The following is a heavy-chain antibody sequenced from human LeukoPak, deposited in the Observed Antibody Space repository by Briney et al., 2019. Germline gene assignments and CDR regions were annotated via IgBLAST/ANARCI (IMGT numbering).Heavy chain of an antibody. CDR2: ISSSSSYI. Sequence: GRSLRLSCAASGFTFSSYGMHWVRQAPGKGLEWVSSISSSSSYIYYADSVKGRFTIFRDNAKNSLYLQMNSLRAEDTAVYYCARGFVVGSGSYLYMDVWGKGTTVTVSS. CDR3: ARGFVVGSGSYLYMDV. V-gene: IGHV3-21*01. D-gene: IGHD3-10*01. CDR1: GFTFSSYG. J-gene: IGHJ6*03.